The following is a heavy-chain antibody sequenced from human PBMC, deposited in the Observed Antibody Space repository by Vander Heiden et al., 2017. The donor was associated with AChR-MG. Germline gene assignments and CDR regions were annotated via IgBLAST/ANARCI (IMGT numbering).Heavy chain of an antibody. CDR1: GFTFNYAW. J-gene: IGHJ4*02. V-gene: IGHV3-15*01. D-gene: IGHD2-15*01. CDR2: IKSNTDGGTT. CDR3: ATLTQYCSAGTCIRTIDH. Sequence: EVQLVESGGGLVKPGGSLRLSCEASGFTFNYAWMTWVRQAPGKGMEWVGRIKSNTDGGTTDYAAPVKGRFTFSRDDSKDTLYLQMDSLKTEDTGLYYCATLTQYCSAGTCIRTIDHWGQGTLVTVSS.